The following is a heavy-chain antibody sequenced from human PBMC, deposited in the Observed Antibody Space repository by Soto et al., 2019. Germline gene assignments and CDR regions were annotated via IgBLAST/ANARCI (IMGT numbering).Heavy chain of an antibody. Sequence: GASVKVSCKASGYTFTSYAMNWVRQAPGQGLEWMGWINTNTGNPTYAQGFTGRFVFSLDTSVSTAYLQICSLKAEDTAVYYCARDPLLLWFGELPLNYYYYGMDVWGQGTTVTVSS. J-gene: IGHJ6*02. CDR2: INTNTGNP. D-gene: IGHD3-10*01. V-gene: IGHV7-4-1*01. CDR3: ARDPLLLWFGELPLNYYYYGMDV. CDR1: GYTFTSYA.